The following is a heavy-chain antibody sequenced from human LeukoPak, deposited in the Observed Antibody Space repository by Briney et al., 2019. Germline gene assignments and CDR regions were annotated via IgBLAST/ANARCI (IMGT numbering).Heavy chain of an antibody. J-gene: IGHJ4*02. D-gene: IGHD4-11*01. Sequence: SETLSLTCTVSGASIITTNYYWGWIRQPPGKGLEWIGSISYSGNAYYNPSLRTRLSISMDASKNQFSLKVRSVTAADTAVYYCARNLGQTWGTVTTDLWYFDHWGQGTLVPVSS. CDR2: ISYSGNA. V-gene: IGHV4-39*01. CDR1: GASIITTNYY. CDR3: ARNLGQTWGTVTTDLWYFDH.